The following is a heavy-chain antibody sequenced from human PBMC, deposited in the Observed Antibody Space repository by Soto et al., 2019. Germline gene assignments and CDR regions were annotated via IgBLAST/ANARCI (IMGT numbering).Heavy chain of an antibody. CDR1: GFTFSGYA. Sequence: EVQLVESGGGVVKPGGSLRLSCAASGFTFSGYAMTWVRQAPGKGLEWVSVIDGSGSTIYYADSVKGRFTISRDNSRNTLHLQMNSLRAEDTAVCYWASHISISGGWGQGTLVTVSS. CDR3: ASHISISGG. CDR2: IDGSGSTI. J-gene: IGHJ4*02. V-gene: IGHV3-23*04. D-gene: IGHD3-3*01.